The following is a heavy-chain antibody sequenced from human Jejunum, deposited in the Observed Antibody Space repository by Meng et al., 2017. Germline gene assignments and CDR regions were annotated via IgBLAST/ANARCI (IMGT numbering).Heavy chain of an antibody. CDR2: IHYSGST. J-gene: IGHJ4*02. CDR1: GGSITYYY. CDR3: ARSSYCTNGVCYGINY. V-gene: IGHV4-59*08. Sequence: VQLQESGPGLVKPSETLSLTCTVSGGSITYYYGAWIRQPPGKGLEWIGSIHYSGSTNYNPSLKSRVNISVETSKTQFSLKLSAVTAADTAVYYCARSSYCTNGVCYGINYWGQGTLVTVSS. D-gene: IGHD2-8*01.